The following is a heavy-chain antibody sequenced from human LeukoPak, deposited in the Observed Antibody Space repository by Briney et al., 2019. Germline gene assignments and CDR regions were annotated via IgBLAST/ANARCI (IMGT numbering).Heavy chain of an antibody. V-gene: IGHV3-33*01. CDR1: GFTFSNYV. J-gene: IGHJ4*02. Sequence: PWRSLRLSCAASGFTFSNYVMHWVRQAPGKGLEWVALIWYDASNKYYADSVKGRFTISRDNSKDTLYLQMNSLRAEDTAIYYCARGAAAGPDYWGQGTLVTVSS. CDR2: IWYDASNK. D-gene: IGHD6-25*01. CDR3: ARGAAAGPDY.